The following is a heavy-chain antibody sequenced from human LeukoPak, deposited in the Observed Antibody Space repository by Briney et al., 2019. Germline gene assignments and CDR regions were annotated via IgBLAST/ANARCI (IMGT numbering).Heavy chain of an antibody. J-gene: IGHJ4*02. Sequence: ASVKVSCKASGYTFTSYAMHWVRQAPGQRLEWMGWINAGNGNTKYSQKFQGRVTITRDTSASTAYMELSSLRSEDTAVYYCARESGGWDPFDYWGQGTLVTVSS. CDR2: INAGNGNT. CDR1: GYTFTSYA. CDR3: ARESGGWDPFDY. V-gene: IGHV1-3*01. D-gene: IGHD1-26*01.